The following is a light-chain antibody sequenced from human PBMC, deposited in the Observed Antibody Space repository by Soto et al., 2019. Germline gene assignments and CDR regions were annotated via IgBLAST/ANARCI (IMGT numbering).Light chain of an antibody. Sequence: QSVLTQPPSASGSPGQSVMISCTGTSGDVGGYNYVSWYQHHPGKGPKLMIYEVSKRTSGVPDRFSGSKSGNTASLTVSGLQAEDEADYYCSSFAGSNTVFXGGTKGTVL. CDR1: SGDVGGYNY. V-gene: IGLV2-8*01. CDR2: EVS. J-gene: IGLJ2*01. CDR3: SSFAGSNTV.